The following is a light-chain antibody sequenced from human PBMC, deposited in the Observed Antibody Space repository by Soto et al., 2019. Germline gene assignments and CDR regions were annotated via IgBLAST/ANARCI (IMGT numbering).Light chain of an antibody. CDR2: GAS. CDR3: QQYNTRPQT. J-gene: IGKJ1*01. V-gene: IGKV3-15*01. Sequence: EIVVTQSPATLSVSPGERATLSCRASQSLSSNLAWYQQKPGQAPRLLISGASTRATGVPARFSGSGSGTEFALTISGLQSEDFTLYFCQQYNTRPQTFGQGTKVDIK. CDR1: QSLSSN.